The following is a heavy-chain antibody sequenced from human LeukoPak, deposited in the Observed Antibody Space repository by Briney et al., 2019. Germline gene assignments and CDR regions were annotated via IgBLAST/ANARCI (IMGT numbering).Heavy chain of an antibody. CDR2: ISAYNGNT. D-gene: IGHD3-22*01. CDR3: ARDSYYYDTYYFDY. Sequence: RASVKVSCKASGYTFTNYGISWVRQAPGQGLEWMGWISAYNGNTKYAQSLQGRVTMTADTSTTTAYMELRSLTSDDTAVYYCARDSYYYDTYYFDYWGQGTLVTVSS. J-gene: IGHJ4*02. CDR1: GYTFTNYG. V-gene: IGHV1-18*01.